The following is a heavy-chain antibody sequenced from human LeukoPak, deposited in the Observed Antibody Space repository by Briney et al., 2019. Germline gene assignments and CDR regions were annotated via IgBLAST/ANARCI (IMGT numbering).Heavy chain of an antibody. CDR3: ARARLVGATGWFDP. D-gene: IGHD1-26*01. J-gene: IGHJ5*02. CDR2: IYYSGST. V-gene: IGHV4-59*01. CDR1: GDSITGYY. Sequence: SETLSLTCSVSGDSITGYYWGWIRQPPGKGLEWIGYIYYSGSTNYNPSLKSRVTISVDTSKNQFSLKLSSVTAADTAVYYCARARLVGATGWFDPWGQGTLVTVSS.